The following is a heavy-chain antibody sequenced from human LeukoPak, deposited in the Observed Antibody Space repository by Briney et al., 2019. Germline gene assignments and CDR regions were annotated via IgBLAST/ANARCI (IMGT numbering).Heavy chain of an antibody. V-gene: IGHV4-59*01. CDR3: AREREREGVVLPSNWSDP. CDR1: GGSISSYY. D-gene: IGHD3-3*01. CDR2: IYYSGST. J-gene: IGHJ5*02. Sequence: SETLSLTCTVSGGSISSYYWSWIRQPPGKGLEWIGYIYYSGSTNYNPSLKSRVTISVDTSKNQFSLKLSSVTAADTAVYYCAREREREGVVLPSNWSDPWGQGTLVTVSS.